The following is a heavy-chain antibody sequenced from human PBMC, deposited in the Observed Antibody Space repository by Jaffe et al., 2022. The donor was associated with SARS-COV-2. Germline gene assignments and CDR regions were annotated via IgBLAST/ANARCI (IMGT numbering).Heavy chain of an antibody. CDR3: AKDAVAGLPAPYYFDY. J-gene: IGHJ4*02. Sequence: EVQLLESGGGLVQPGGSLRLSCAASGFTFSSYAMSWVRQAPGKGLEWVSAISGSGGSTYYADSVKGRFTISRDNSKNTLYLQMNSLRAEDTAVYYCAKDAVAGLPAPYYFDYWGQGTLVTVSS. V-gene: IGHV3-23*01. D-gene: IGHD6-19*01. CDR1: GFTFSSYA. CDR2: ISGSGGST.